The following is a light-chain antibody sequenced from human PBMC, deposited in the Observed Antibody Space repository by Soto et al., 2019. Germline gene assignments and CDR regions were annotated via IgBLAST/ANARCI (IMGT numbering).Light chain of an antibody. J-gene: IGLJ3*02. CDR3: GSWDDSVPGPA. CDR1: NSNIGRND. V-gene: IGLV1-44*01. Sequence: QSVLTQPPSASGTPGQRVTISCSGSNSNIGRNDVNWYQQFPGTAPKVLIYTNNLRPSGVPDRFSGSKSGTSASLTISGLRSEVEADYHRGSWDDSVPGPAFGGGTKLTVL. CDR2: TNN.